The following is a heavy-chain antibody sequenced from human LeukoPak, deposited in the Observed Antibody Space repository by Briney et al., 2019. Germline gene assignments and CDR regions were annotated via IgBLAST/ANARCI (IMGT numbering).Heavy chain of an antibody. J-gene: IGHJ4*02. CDR3: ARANFLYCSSTTCLFDY. CDR1: GYTFTDYY. V-gene: IGHV1-2*02. CDR2: INPNSGDT. D-gene: IGHD2-2*01. Sequence: GSVTVSCTASGYTFTDYYMHWVRQAPGQGFEWLGWINPNSGDTNYAQKFQGRVTMTRDTSMSTAHMELSRLRSDDTAVYYCARANFLYCSSTTCLFDYWGQGTLVIVSS.